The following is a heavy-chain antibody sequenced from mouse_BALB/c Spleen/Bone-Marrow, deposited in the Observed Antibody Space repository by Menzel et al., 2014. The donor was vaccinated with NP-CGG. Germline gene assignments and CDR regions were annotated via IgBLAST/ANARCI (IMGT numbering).Heavy chain of an antibody. CDR3: TRRGYYAMDY. CDR1: GYTFTSYW. V-gene: IGHV1S127*01. CDR2: IDPSDSYT. J-gene: IGHJ4*01. Sequence: VQLQESGAELVKPGASVKMSCKASGYTFTSYWMHWVKQRPGQVLEWIGVIDPSDSYTSYNQKFKGKATLTVDTSSSTAYMQLSSLTSEDSAVYYCTRRGYYAMDYWGQGTSVTVSS.